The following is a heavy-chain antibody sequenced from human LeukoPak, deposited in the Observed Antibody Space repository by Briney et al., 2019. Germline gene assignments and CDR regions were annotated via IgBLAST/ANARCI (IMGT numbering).Heavy chain of an antibody. V-gene: IGHV1-8*01. CDR1: GYTFTSYD. D-gene: IGHD6-19*01. CDR2: MNPNSGNT. CDR3: AGSYSSGWSFYYYYGMDV. Sequence: ASVTVSCKASGYTFTSYDINWVRQAAGQGLEWMGWMNPNSGNTGYAQKFQGRVTMTRNTSISTAYMELSSLRSEDTAVYYCAGSYSSGWSFYYYYGMDVWGQGTTVTVSS. J-gene: IGHJ6*02.